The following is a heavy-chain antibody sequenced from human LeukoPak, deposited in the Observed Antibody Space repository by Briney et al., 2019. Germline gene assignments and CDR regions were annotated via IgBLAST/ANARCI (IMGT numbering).Heavy chain of an antibody. CDR1: GGTFSSYA. V-gene: IGHV1-69*13. D-gene: IGHD2-21*01. CDR3: ATGAAIRSYYYGMDV. CDR2: IIPIFGTA. Sequence: ASVKVSCKASGGTFSSYAISWVRQAPGQGLEWMGGIIPIFGTANYAQKFQGRVTITADESTSTAYMELSSLRSEDTAVYYCATGAAIRSYYYGMDVWGQGTTVTVSS. J-gene: IGHJ6*02.